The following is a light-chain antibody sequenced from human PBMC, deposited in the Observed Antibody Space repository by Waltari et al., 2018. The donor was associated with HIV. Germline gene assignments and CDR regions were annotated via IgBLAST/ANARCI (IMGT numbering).Light chain of an antibody. CDR3: TTYTAKDSLL. CDR1: SYEFDLHNF. Sequence: SALTQPASVSGSPGQSVTISCTGTSYEFDLHNFLSWYQQHPGKAPQLIIFGVNSRPSGISSRFSASTSGDTASLTISGLQAGDEADYYCTTYTAKDSLLIGSGTKLTVL. CDR2: GVN. V-gene: IGLV2-14*01. J-gene: IGLJ2*01.